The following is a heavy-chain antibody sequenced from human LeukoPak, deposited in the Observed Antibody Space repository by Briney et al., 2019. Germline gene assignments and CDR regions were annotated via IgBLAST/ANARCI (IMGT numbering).Heavy chain of an antibody. D-gene: IGHD6-13*01. CDR2: IKQDGSEK. V-gene: IGHV3-7*03. Sequence: GGSLRLSCAASGFTFSSYWMSWVRRAPGKGLEWVANIKQDGSEKYYVDSVKGRFTTSRDNAKNSLYLQMNSLRAEDTAVYYCARDSSSWYNHFDYWGQGTLVTVSS. CDR3: ARDSSSWYNHFDY. CDR1: GFTFSSYW. J-gene: IGHJ4*02.